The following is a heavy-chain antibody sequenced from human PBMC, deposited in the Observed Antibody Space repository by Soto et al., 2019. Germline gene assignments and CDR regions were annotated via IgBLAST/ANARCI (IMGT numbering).Heavy chain of an antibody. D-gene: IGHD4-17*01. Sequence: QVQLVESGGGVVQPGRSLRLSCAASGFTFSSYGMHWVRQAPGKGLEWVAVIWYDGSNKYYADSVKGRFTISRDNSKNKLYLQMNRLRAEGTGVYYCARDYGYFVPPEDWGQGTLVTVSS. J-gene: IGHJ4*02. CDR1: GFTFSSYG. CDR2: IWYDGSNK. CDR3: ARDYGYFVPPED. V-gene: IGHV3-33*01.